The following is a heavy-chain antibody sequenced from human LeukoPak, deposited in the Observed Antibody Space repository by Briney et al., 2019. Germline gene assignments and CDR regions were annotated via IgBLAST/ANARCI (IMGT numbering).Heavy chain of an antibody. Sequence: SETLSLTCTVSGGSVSSGSYYWSWIRQPAGKGLEWIGRIYTSGSTNYNPSLKSRVTISVDTSKNQFSLKLSSVTAADTAVYYCARSRVSPFYYYYYMDVWGKGITVTVSS. CDR1: GGSVSSGSYY. V-gene: IGHV4-61*02. CDR3: ARSRVSPFYYYYYMDV. J-gene: IGHJ6*03. CDR2: IYTSGST.